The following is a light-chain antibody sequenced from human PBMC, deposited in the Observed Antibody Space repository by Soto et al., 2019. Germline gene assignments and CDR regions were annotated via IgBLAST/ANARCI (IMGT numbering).Light chain of an antibody. CDR1: QDISKY. J-gene: IGKJ4*01. CDR3: QQYDQLPIT. Sequence: DIQMTQSTSSLPASVGDTVTISCQASQDISKYLNWFQQKPGKAPKLLIYDVFNVETGVPSRFSGRGSGTDFTLIIINLQPEDFATYYCQQYDQLPITFGGGTKVDI. V-gene: IGKV1-33*01. CDR2: DVF.